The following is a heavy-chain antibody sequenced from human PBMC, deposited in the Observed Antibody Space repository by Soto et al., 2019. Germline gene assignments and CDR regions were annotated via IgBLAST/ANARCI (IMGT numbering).Heavy chain of an antibody. CDR1: GGSFSGYY. V-gene: IGHV4-34*01. Sequence: SETLSLTCAVYGGSFSGYYWSWIRQPPGKGLEWIGEINHSGSTNYNPSLKSRVTISVDTSKNQFSLKLSSVTAADTAVYYCARDEDNWNYVDAFDIWGKGTMVT. CDR3: ARDEDNWNYVDAFDI. CDR2: INHSGST. J-gene: IGHJ3*02. D-gene: IGHD1-7*01.